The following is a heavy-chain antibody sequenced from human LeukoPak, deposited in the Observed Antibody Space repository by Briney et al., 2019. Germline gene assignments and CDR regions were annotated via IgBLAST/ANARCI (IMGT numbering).Heavy chain of an antibody. V-gene: IGHV3-48*04. D-gene: IGHD3-3*01. CDR1: GFTFSSYS. Sequence: GGSLRLSCAASGFTFSSYSMNWVRQAPGKGLEWVSYISSSSSTIYYADSVKGRFTISRDNAKNSLYLQMNSLRAEDTAVYYCARDYDFWSAQPFDYWGQGTLVTVSS. CDR3: ARDYDFWSAQPFDY. J-gene: IGHJ4*02. CDR2: ISSSSSTI.